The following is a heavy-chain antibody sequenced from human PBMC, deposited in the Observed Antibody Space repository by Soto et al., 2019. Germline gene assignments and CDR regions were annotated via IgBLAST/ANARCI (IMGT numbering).Heavy chain of an antibody. CDR3: ARSVAGPDY. J-gene: IGHJ4*02. V-gene: IGHV4-34*01. Sequence: SETLSLTCRVYGVSFSAYYWSWIRQPPGEGLEWIGEINHSGSTNYNPSLKSRVTISIDTSKNQFSLMLTSVTAADTAVYYCARSVAGPDYWGQGTLVTVSS. D-gene: IGHD6-19*01. CDR1: GVSFSAYY. CDR2: INHSGST.